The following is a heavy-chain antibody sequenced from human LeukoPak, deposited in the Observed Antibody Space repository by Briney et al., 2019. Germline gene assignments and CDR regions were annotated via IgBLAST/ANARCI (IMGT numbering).Heavy chain of an antibody. Sequence: HPGGSLRLSRPASGFTFNNYEMNWVRQAPGKGLEWLSYISSGGRTIYYADSVKGRFTISRDNAKNSLYLQMNSLRAEDTAVYYCAGSITIFGVVPSDWGQGTLVTVSS. V-gene: IGHV3-48*03. CDR3: AGSITIFGVVPSD. CDR2: ISSGGRTI. J-gene: IGHJ4*02. CDR1: GFTFNNYE. D-gene: IGHD3-3*01.